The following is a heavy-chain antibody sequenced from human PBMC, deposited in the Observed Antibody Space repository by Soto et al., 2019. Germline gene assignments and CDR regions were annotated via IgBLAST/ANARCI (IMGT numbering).Heavy chain of an antibody. Sequence: QVQLVQSGGGVVQPGRSLRLSCAASGFNFNTYFMHWVRQAPGKGLEWVAMIFPYVRDIEYGDSVKGRLTLSRDNSNNSTYLQMDSLRHEEWAVYYYARDEEQGSHCDLAYWVQGALVKVSS. J-gene: IGHJ4*02. V-gene: IGHV3-30*13. D-gene: IGHD1-26*01. CDR2: IFPYVRDI. CDR1: GFNFNTYF. CDR3: ARDEEQGSHCDLAY.